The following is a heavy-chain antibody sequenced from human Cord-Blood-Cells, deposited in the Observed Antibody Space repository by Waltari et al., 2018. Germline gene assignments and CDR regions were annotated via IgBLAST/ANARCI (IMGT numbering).Heavy chain of an antibody. V-gene: IGHV3-23*01. Sequence: EVQLLESGGGLVQPGGSLRLSCAASGFTFSSYAMRRVRQAPGKGLEWVSAISGSGGSTYYADSVKGRFTISRDNSKNTLYLQMNSLRAEDTAVYYCAKDLGYSGSCFDYWGQGTLVTVSS. CDR2: ISGSGGST. CDR3: AKDLGYSGSCFDY. J-gene: IGHJ4*02. D-gene: IGHD1-26*01. CDR1: GFTFSSYA.